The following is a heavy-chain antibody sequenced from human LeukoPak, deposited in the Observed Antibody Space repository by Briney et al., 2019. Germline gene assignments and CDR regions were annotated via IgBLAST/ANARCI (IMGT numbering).Heavy chain of an antibody. CDR2: IYYSGST. CDR1: GGSISSFY. CDR3: ARESYCTNGVCYRGNWFDP. D-gene: IGHD2-8*01. J-gene: IGHJ5*02. V-gene: IGHV4-59*12. Sequence: SETLSLTCTVSGGSISSFYWSWIRQPPGKGLEWIGSIYYSGSTYYNPSLKSRVTISVDTSKNQFSLKLSSVTAADTAVYYCARESYCTNGVCYRGNWFDPWGQGTLVTVSS.